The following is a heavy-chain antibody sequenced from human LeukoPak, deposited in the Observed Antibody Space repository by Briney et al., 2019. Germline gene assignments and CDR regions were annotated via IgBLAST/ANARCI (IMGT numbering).Heavy chain of an antibody. Sequence: SVKVSCKASGGTFSSYAISWVRQAPGQGLEWMGGIIPIFGTANYAQKFQGRVTITADESTSTAYMELSSLRSEDTAVYYCARRVGYSYGYFRFDPWGQGTLVTVSP. CDR1: GGTFSSYA. CDR2: IIPIFGTA. J-gene: IGHJ5*02. D-gene: IGHD5-18*01. V-gene: IGHV1-69*13. CDR3: ARRVGYSYGYFRFDP.